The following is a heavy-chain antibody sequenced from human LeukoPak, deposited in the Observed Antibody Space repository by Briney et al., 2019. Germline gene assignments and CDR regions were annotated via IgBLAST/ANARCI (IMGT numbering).Heavy chain of an antibody. J-gene: IGHJ5*02. CDR3: AKDFPAQLSSPQWFDP. Sequence: PGGSLRLSCAASGFTFSSYAMHWVRQAPGKGLEWVAVISYDGSNKYYADSVKGRFTVPRDNSKNMVYLQMDTLRVDDTAFYYCAKDFPAQLSSPQWFDPWGQGTLVTVSS. CDR1: GFTFSSYA. V-gene: IGHV3-30-3*01. CDR2: ISYDGSNK.